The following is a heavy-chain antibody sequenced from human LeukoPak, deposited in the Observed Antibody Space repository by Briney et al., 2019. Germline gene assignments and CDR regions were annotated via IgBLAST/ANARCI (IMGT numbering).Heavy chain of an antibody. CDR1: GGSISSGGYY. D-gene: IGHD3-22*01. V-gene: IGHV4-31*03. CDR2: IYYSGST. CDR3: ARGTDYYDSSGYN. J-gene: IGHJ4*02. Sequence: PSETLSLTCTVSGGSISSGGYYWSWIRQHPGKGLEWIGCIYYSGSTYYNPSLKSRVTISVDTSKNQFSLKLSSVTAADTAVYYCARGTDYYDSSGYNWGQGTLVTVSS.